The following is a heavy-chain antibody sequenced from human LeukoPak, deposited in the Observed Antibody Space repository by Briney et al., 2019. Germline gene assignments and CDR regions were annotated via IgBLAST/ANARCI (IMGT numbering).Heavy chain of an antibody. Sequence: GESLKISCKGSGYSFTNYWIGWVRQMPGKGLDWMGIIYPGDSDTRYSPSFQGQVTISADKSISTAYLQWSSLKASDTAMYYCATSIKRGIAAAGTYGYRGQGTLVTVSS. CDR1: GYSFTNYW. CDR3: ATSIKRGIAAAGTYGY. CDR2: IYPGDSDT. V-gene: IGHV5-51*01. J-gene: IGHJ4*02. D-gene: IGHD6-13*01.